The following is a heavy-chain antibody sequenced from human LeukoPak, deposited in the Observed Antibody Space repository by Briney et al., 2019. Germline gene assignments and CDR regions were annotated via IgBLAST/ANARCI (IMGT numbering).Heavy chain of an antibody. CDR3: ARQWSIPGIAAAGMDSFFDY. V-gene: IGHV4-38-2*01. J-gene: IGHJ4*02. Sequence: SETLSLTCAVSGYSISSGYYWGWIRQPPGKGLEWIGSIYHSGSTYYNPSLKSRVTISVDTSKSRFSLKLSSVTAADTAVYYCARQWSIPGIAAAGMDSFFDYWGQGTLVTVSS. CDR2: IYHSGST. D-gene: IGHD6-13*01. CDR1: GYSISSGYY.